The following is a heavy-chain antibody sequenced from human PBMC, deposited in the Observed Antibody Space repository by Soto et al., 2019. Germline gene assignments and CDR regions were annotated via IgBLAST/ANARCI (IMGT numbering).Heavy chain of an antibody. CDR1: GASISSSTYY. J-gene: IGHJ5*02. Sequence: PSETLSLTCTVSGASISSSTYYWGWIRQPPGRGLEWIGTIHYSGSTYYNPSLKSRVTISVDTSKNQFSLKLNSVTAADTAVYYCARHQCYSGCKWFDPWGQGTLVTVSS. CDR2: IHYSGST. D-gene: IGHD6-19*01. V-gene: IGHV4-39*01. CDR3: ARHQCYSGCKWFDP.